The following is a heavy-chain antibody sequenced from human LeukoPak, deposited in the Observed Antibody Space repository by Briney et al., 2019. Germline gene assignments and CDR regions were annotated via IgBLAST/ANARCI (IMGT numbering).Heavy chain of an antibody. J-gene: IGHJ4*02. CDR3: ARDGARYYDFWSGYYSY. D-gene: IGHD3-3*01. CDR1: GFTFSIYS. V-gene: IGHV3-21*01. CDR2: ISSSGSYI. Sequence: GGSLRLSCAASGFTFSIYSMNWVRQAPGKGLEWVSSISSSGSYIYYADSVKGRFTISRDNAKNSLYLQMNSLRAEDTAVYYCARDGARYYDFWSGYYSYWGQGTLVTVSS.